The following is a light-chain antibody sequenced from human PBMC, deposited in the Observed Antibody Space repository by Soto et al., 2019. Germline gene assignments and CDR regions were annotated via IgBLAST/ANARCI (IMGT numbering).Light chain of an antibody. CDR2: AAS. Sequence: AIRMTQSPSSLSASTGDRVTITCRASQGISSYLAWYQQKPGNAPKLLIYAASTLQSGVPSRFSGSGSGTDFTLTISGLQSEDFATYYCQQYYSYPRTFGQGTKLEIK. CDR3: QQYYSYPRT. V-gene: IGKV1-8*01. CDR1: QGISSY. J-gene: IGKJ2*01.